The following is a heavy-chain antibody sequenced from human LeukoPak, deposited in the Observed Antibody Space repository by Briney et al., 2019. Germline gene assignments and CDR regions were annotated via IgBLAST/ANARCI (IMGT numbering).Heavy chain of an antibody. J-gene: IGHJ6*03. Sequence: AASVKVSCKASGYTFTGYYMHWVRQAPGQGLEWMGWINPNGGGTSYAQKFQGRVTMTRDTSISTAYMELSRLRSDDTAVYYCARGRPAAGPGYNYMDVWGKGTTVTVSS. CDR1: GYTFTGYY. CDR3: ARGRPAAGPGYNYMDV. D-gene: IGHD2-2*01. CDR2: INPNGGGT. V-gene: IGHV1-2*02.